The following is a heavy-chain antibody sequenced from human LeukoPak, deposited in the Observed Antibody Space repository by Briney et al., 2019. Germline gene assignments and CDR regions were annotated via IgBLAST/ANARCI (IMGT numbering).Heavy chain of an antibody. Sequence: SQTLSLTCAISGDSVSSNSAAWNWIRQSPSRGLEWLGRTYYRSKRYNDYAVSVKSRITINPDTSKSQFSLQLNSVTPEDTAVYYCAREIRYSYGLLNPFDYWGQGTLVTVSS. CDR3: AREIRYSYGLLNPFDY. CDR1: GDSVSSNSAA. CDR2: TYYRSKRYN. J-gene: IGHJ4*02. V-gene: IGHV6-1*01. D-gene: IGHD5-18*01.